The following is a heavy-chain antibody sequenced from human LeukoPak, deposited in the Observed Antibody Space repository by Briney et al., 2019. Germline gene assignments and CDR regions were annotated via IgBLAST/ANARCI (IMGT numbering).Heavy chain of an antibody. CDR1: GFTLSSYW. D-gene: IGHD5-18*01. J-gene: IGHJ4*02. V-gene: IGHV3-7*01. CDR2: IKQDGSEK. CDR3: ARDLFIQLGYVDY. Sequence: GGSLRLSCAASGFTLSSYWMSWVRQAPVKGLEWVANIKQDGSEKYYVDSVKGRFTISRDNAKNSLYLQMNSLRAEDTAVYYCARDLFIQLGYVDYWGQGTLVTVSS.